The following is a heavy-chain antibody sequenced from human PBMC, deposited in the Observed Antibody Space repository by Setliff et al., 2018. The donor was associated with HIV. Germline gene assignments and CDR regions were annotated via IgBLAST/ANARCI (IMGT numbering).Heavy chain of an antibody. D-gene: IGHD2-2*01. CDR2: IRLDGSDK. Sequence: GGSLRLSCAASGFTFRNYGMHWVRQTPGKGLEWVAFIRLDGSDKFYADSVKGRFTISRDNSKNTLFLQMNSLRSEDTAVYYCAKEDQRVTSVDYWGQGTPVTVSS. V-gene: IGHV3-30*02. CDR3: AKEDQRVTSVDY. J-gene: IGHJ4*02. CDR1: GFTFRNYG.